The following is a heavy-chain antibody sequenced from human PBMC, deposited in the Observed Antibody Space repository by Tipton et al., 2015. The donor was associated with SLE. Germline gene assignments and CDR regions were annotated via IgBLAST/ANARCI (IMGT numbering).Heavy chain of an antibody. Sequence: TLSLTCTVSGGSISSHYWSWIRQPPGKGLEWIGYIYYSGNTNYNPSLKSRVTISVDTSKNQFSLKLSSVTAADTAVYYCARGGTMVRGSDLWGQGTLVTVSS. J-gene: IGHJ4*02. CDR1: GGSISSHY. V-gene: IGHV4-59*11. D-gene: IGHD3-10*01. CDR2: IYYSGNT. CDR3: ARGGTMVRGSDL.